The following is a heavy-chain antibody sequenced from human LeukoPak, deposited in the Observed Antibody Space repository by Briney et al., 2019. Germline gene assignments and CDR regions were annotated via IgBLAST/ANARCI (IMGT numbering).Heavy chain of an antibody. V-gene: IGHV1-69*05. Sequence: GASVKVSCKASGGTFSSYAISWVRQAPGQGLEWMEGIIPIFGTANYAQKFQGRVTITTDESTSTAYMELSSLRSEDTAVYYCARDGEVVITSSRPRYYYYYMDVWGKGTTVTVSS. CDR1: GGTFSSYA. J-gene: IGHJ6*03. CDR2: IIPIFGTA. CDR3: ARDGEVVITSSRPRYYYYYMDV. D-gene: IGHD3-22*01.